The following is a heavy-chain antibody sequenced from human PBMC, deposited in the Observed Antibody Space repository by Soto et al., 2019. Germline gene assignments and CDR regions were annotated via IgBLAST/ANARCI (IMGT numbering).Heavy chain of an antibody. CDR3: AKPPGTEYYYCMDV. CDR1: GFSFSTYA. D-gene: IGHD6-13*01. CDR2: ISGSGGST. J-gene: IGHJ6*03. V-gene: IGHV3-23*01. Sequence: EVQLLESGGGLVQPGGSLRLSCAASGFSFSTYAMSWVRQAPGKGLEWVSLISGSGGSTDYADSVKGRFTISRDNSKKTLYLQMNSRRAEDTAVYYCAKPPGTEYYYCMDVWGKETTDTASS.